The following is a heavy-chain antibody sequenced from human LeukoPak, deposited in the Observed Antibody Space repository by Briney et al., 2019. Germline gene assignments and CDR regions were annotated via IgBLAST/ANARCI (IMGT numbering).Heavy chain of an antibody. CDR1: GENFTSYW. CDR2: IYPGDSDT. J-gene: IGHJ3*02. D-gene: IGHD1-26*01. Sequence: GESLKISCEGSGENFTSYWIGWVRQMPGKGLEWMGIIYPGDSDTRYSPSFQGQVTISADKSISTAYLQWSSLKASDTAMYYCARPNVGATTISAFDIWGQGTMVTVSS. CDR3: ARPNVGATTISAFDI. V-gene: IGHV5-51*01.